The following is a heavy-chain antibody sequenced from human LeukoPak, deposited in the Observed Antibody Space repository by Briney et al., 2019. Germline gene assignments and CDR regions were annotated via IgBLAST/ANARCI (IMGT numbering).Heavy chain of an antibody. J-gene: IGHJ6*04. CDR1: GFTFGDYA. V-gene: IGHV3-49*04. Sequence: PGGSLRLSCTASGFTFGDYAMSWVRQAPGKGLEWVGFIRSKAYGGTTEYAASVKGRFTISRDDSKSIAYLQMNSLKTEDTAVYYCTRDVVRSRYYYGSGSYSDYYCYGMDVWGKGTTVTVSS. CDR2: IRSKAYGGTT. D-gene: IGHD3-10*01. CDR3: TRDVVRSRYYYGSGSYSDYYCYGMDV.